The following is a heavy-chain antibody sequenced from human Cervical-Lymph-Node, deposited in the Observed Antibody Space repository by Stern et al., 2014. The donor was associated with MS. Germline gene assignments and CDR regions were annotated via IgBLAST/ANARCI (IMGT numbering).Heavy chain of an antibody. D-gene: IGHD5/OR15-5a*01. Sequence: VQLVESGAEVKQPGASVKLSCKASGFTFTNYYVHWVRQAPGQGLEWMGIISRSDDETAYAQRFQGRRAVTRDTSSSTVYMELTSLRYDDTATYYCALSAFDFWGQGTLVTVSS. J-gene: IGHJ4*02. CDR3: ALSAFDF. V-gene: IGHV1-46*01. CDR1: GFTFTNYY. CDR2: ISRSDDET.